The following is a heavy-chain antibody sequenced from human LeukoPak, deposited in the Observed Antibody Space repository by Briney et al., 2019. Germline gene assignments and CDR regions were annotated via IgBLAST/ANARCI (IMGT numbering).Heavy chain of an antibody. V-gene: IGHV6-1*01. Sequence: SQTLSLTCAISGDSVSSNSAAWNWIRQSPSRGLEWLGRTYYRSKWYNDYAESVKSRITINPDTSKNQFSLQLNSVTPEDTAVYYCARGNYYDSSGYSPRFDYWGQGTLVTVSS. J-gene: IGHJ4*02. CDR3: ARGNYYDSSGYSPRFDY. D-gene: IGHD3-22*01. CDR1: GDSVSSNSAA. CDR2: TYYRSKWYN.